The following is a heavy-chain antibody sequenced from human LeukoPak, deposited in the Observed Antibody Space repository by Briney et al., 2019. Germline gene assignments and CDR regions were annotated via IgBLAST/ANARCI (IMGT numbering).Heavy chain of an antibody. CDR1: GFTFSSYW. J-gene: IGHJ3*02. CDR2: IKQDGSEK. CDR3: ASRITMIVVADDAFDI. D-gene: IGHD3-22*01. Sequence: GGSLRLSCAASGFTFSSYWMSWVRQAPGKGLEWVANIKQDGSEKYYVDSVKGRFTISRDNAKNSLYLQMNSLRAEDTAVYYCASRITMIVVADDAFDIWGQGTMVTVSS. V-gene: IGHV3-7*01.